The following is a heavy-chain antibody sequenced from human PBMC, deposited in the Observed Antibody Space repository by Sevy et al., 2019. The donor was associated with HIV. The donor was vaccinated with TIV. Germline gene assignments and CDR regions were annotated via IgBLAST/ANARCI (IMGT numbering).Heavy chain of an antibody. CDR3: AREVCSSTSCYYYYYYYMDV. V-gene: IGHV3-7*01. CDR2: IKQDGSEK. J-gene: IGHJ6*03. CDR1: GFTFSSYW. Sequence: GGSLRLSCAASGFTFSSYWMSWVRQAPGKGLEWVANIKQDGSEKYYVDSVKGRFTISRDNAKNSLYLQMNSLRAEDTAVYYCAREVCSSTSCYYYYYYYMDVWGKGNTVTVSS. D-gene: IGHD2-2*01.